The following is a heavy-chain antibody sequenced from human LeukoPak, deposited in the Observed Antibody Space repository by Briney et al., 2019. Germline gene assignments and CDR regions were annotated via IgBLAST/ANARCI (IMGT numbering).Heavy chain of an antibody. V-gene: IGHV3-33*01. CDR3: ARDRWFGELFGYYFDY. CDR1: GFTFSSYG. Sequence: QPGGSLRLSCAASGFTFSSYGMHWVRQAPGKGLEWVAVIWYDGSNKYYVDSVKGRFTISRDNSKNTLYLQMNSLRAEDTAVYYCARDRWFGELFGYYFDYWGQGTLVTVSS. CDR2: IWYDGSNK. D-gene: IGHD3-10*01. J-gene: IGHJ4*02.